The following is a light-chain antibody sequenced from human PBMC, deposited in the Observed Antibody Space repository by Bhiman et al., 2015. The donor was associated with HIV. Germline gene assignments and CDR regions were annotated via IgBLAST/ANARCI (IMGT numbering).Light chain of an antibody. J-gene: IGLJ1*01. CDR2: QDD. CDR3: QAWDSSTGV. CDR1: KLGDKY. Sequence: SYELTQPPSVSVSPGQTASISCSGHKLGDKYACWYQHKPGQSPVLVIYQDDKRPSGIPERFSGSNSGNTATLTISGTQAMDEADYYCQAWDSSTGVFGPGTRVTVL. V-gene: IGLV3-1*01.